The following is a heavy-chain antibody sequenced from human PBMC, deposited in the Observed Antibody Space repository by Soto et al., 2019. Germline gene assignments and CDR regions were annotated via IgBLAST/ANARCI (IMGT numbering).Heavy chain of an antibody. J-gene: IGHJ6*02. D-gene: IGHD3-10*01. Sequence: ASVKVSCKASGYTFTSYGISWVRQAPGQGLEWMGWISAYNGNTNYAQKLQGRVTMTTDTSTSTAYMELRSLRSDDTAVYYCARLPTMVRGVIIRDYYYGMDVWGQGTPVTVSS. CDR2: ISAYNGNT. V-gene: IGHV1-18*01. CDR1: GYTFTSYG. CDR3: ARLPTMVRGVIIRDYYYGMDV.